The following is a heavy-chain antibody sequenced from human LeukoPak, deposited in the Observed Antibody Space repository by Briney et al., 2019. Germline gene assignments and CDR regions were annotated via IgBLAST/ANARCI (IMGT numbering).Heavy chain of an antibody. D-gene: IGHD2-15*01. CDR1: GFTFSSYA. CDR2: ISYDGSNK. J-gene: IGHJ4*02. CDR3: XXDLVGXXXXGWFDX. Sequence: GGSLRLSCAASGFTFSSYAMHWVRQAPGKGLEWVAVISYDGSNKCYADSVKGRFTISRDNSKNTLYLQMNSLRAEDTAVYYXXXDLVGXXXXGWFDXWGQGTLVTVSS. V-gene: IGHV3-30-3*01.